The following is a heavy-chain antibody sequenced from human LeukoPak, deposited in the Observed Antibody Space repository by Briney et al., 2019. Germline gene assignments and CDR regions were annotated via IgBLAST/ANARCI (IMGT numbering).Heavy chain of an antibody. CDR2: IYYSGST. Sequence: SETLSLTCTVSGGSISSYYWSWIRQPPGKGLEWIGYIYYSGSTNYNPSLKSRVTISVDTSMNQFSLKLSSVTAADTAVYFCARYYFDSSGSDHDAFDIWGQGTLVTVSS. CDR3: ARYYFDSSGSDHDAFDI. V-gene: IGHV4-59*01. J-gene: IGHJ3*02. CDR1: GGSISSYY. D-gene: IGHD3-22*01.